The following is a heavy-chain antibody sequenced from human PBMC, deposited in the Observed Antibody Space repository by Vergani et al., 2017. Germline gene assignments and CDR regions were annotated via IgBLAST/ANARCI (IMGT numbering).Heavy chain of an antibody. J-gene: IGHJ4*02. Sequence: QVQLVESGGGVVQPGGSLRLSCAASGFTFTNYGMHWVRQAPGKGREWVAFTRYDGIFEYYGDSVRGRFTISRDNSKNTLYLQMNRLRPEDTAVYYCATASAAYCRGASCYDFFEYWGQGTLVTVAS. V-gene: IGHV3-30*02. CDR1: GFTFTNYG. CDR2: TRYDGIFE. D-gene: IGHD2-15*01. CDR3: ATASAAYCRGASCYDFFEY.